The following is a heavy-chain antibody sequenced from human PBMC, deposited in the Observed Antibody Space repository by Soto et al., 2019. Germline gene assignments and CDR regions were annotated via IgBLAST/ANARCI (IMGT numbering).Heavy chain of an antibody. Sequence: QVQLVQSGAEVKKPGASVKVSCKASGYTFTSYDINWVRQATGQGLEWMGWMNPNSGNTGYAQKFRGRVTMTTNTSISTAYMELSSLRSEDTAVYYCARVGYDFWSGYSGFDYWGQGTLVTVSS. V-gene: IGHV1-8*01. J-gene: IGHJ4*02. CDR1: GYTFTSYD. CDR2: MNPNSGNT. D-gene: IGHD3-3*01. CDR3: ARVGYDFWSGYSGFDY.